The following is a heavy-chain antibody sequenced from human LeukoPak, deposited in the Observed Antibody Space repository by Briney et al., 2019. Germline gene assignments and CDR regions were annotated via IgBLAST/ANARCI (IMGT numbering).Heavy chain of an antibody. Sequence: ASVKVSCKASGYTFTGYYMHWVRQAPGQGFEWMGWINPNSGGTNYAQKFQGGVTMTRDTSISTAHMELSRLRSDDTAVYYCARANPLYCSSTTCLFDYWGQGTLVTVSS. V-gene: IGHV1-2*02. J-gene: IGHJ4*02. D-gene: IGHD2-2*01. CDR2: INPNSGGT. CDR3: ARANPLYCSSTTCLFDY. CDR1: GYTFTGYY.